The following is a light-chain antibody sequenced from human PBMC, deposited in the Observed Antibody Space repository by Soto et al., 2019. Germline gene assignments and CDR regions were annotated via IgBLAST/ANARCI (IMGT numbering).Light chain of an antibody. J-gene: IGKJ1*01. CDR1: QSVGDY. V-gene: IGKV3-11*01. CDR3: HQRQRWPRT. CDR2: GAS. Sequence: DILFTQCPATLSWSPGGRATLSCRASQSVGDYLAWYQQRPGRAPRLLIYGASNRATGIPARFSASWYETDGTITISSLETEDGEVYYCHQRQRWPRTFGQGTKVDIK.